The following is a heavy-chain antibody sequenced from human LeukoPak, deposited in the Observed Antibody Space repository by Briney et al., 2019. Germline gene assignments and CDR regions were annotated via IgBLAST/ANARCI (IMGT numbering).Heavy chain of an antibody. J-gene: IGHJ4*02. D-gene: IGHD6-13*01. CDR3: ARDDGAAAGLFDY. V-gene: IGHV3-7*01. Sequence: PGGSLRLSCAASGFTFSSYWMSWVRQAPGKGLEWVANIKQDGSEKYYVDSVKGRFTISRDNAKNSLYLQMNSLRAEDTAVYYCARDDGAAAGLFDYWGQGTLVTVSS. CDR2: IKQDGSEK. CDR1: GFTFSSYW.